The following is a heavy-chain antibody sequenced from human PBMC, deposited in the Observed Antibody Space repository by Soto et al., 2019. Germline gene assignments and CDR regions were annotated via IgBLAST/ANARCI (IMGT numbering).Heavy chain of an antibody. Sequence: QVQLVQSGAEVKKPGSSAKVSCKASGGTFTNYAISWVRQAPGQGLEWMGGISPIVGTTHYAQKFQGRVTITADESSSTAYMELTRLRSEDTAMYYCARLGPHDYGGNHFDYWGQGSMVTVSS. CDR1: GGTFTNYA. J-gene: IGHJ4*02. CDR2: ISPIVGTT. V-gene: IGHV1-69*01. CDR3: ARLGPHDYGGNHFDY. D-gene: IGHD4-17*01.